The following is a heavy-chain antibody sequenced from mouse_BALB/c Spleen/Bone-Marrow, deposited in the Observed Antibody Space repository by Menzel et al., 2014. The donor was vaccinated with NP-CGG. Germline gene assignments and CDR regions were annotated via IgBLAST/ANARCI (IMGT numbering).Heavy chain of an antibody. V-gene: IGHV14-3*02. J-gene: IGHJ4*01. CDR3: AKYGGLRYAMDY. D-gene: IGHD2-4*01. Sequence: EVQLQQSGAELVKPGASVKLSCTASGFNIKDTYMHWVKQRPEQGLEWIGRIDPANGNTKYDPKFQGKATITADTSSNTAYLQLSSLTSEGTAVYYCAKYGGLRYAMDYWGQGTSVTVSS. CDR1: GFNIKDTY. CDR2: IDPANGNT.